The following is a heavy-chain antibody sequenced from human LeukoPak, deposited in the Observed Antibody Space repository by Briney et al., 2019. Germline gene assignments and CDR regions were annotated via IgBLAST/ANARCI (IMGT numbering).Heavy chain of an antibody. Sequence: GGSLRLSCVASGFTFSSYNMHWVRQAPGKGLEWVALISYDGTNKYYEDSVKGRFTISRDNSKNTLYLQMNSLRAEDTAVYFCAKNLESASWWGQGALVTVSS. V-gene: IGHV3-30*18. CDR1: GFTFSSYN. J-gene: IGHJ4*02. D-gene: IGHD2-2*01. CDR2: ISYDGTNK. CDR3: AKNLESASW.